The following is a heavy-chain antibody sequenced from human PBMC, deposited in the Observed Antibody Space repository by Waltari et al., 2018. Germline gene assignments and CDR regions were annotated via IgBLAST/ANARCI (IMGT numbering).Heavy chain of an antibody. CDR1: NGSITGFF. J-gene: IGHJ5*02. Sequence: QVQLQESGPGQVTPSETLSLTCSVSNGSITGFFWNWIRQSPGKGLEWIGYIYYTGSTDYNPSLKSRVTISVDTAKNQFSLRLNSVTAADTGVYYCARGRIHYTSNWFDPWGQGTLVTVSS. CDR2: IYYTGST. D-gene: IGHD3-10*01. CDR3: ARGRIHYTSNWFDP. V-gene: IGHV4-59*01.